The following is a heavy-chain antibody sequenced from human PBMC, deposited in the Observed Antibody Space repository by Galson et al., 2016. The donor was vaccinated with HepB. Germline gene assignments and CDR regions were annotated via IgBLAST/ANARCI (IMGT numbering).Heavy chain of an antibody. J-gene: IGHJ3*01. CDR2: IETAGDT. V-gene: IGHV3-13*01. CDR3: ARVGIRDAFDV. CDR1: GFTFSIHD. Sequence: SLRLSCAASGFTFSIHDMHWVRQAPGKGLEWVSAIETAGDTYYADSVKGRFIISRENAKNSLYLQMNSLRAGDTAVYYCARVGIRDAFDVWGRGTMVTVSS. D-gene: IGHD7-27*01.